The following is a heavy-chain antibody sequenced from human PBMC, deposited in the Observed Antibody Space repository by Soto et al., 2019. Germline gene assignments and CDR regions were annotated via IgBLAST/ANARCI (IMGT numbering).Heavy chain of an antibody. V-gene: IGHV4-4*07. CDR1: GGSISSYY. CDR3: ARGQNVLRFLEWLPDNYYYGMDV. Sequence: PSETLSLTCTVSGGSISSYYWSWIRQPAGTGREWIGRIYTSGSTNYNPSLKSRVTMSVDTSKNQFSLKLSSVTAADTAVYYCARGQNVLRFLEWLPDNYYYGMDVWGQGTTVTVSS. D-gene: IGHD3-3*01. J-gene: IGHJ6*02. CDR2: IYTSGST.